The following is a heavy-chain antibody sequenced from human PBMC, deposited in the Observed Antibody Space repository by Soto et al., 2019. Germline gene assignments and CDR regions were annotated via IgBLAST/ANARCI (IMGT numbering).Heavy chain of an antibody. CDR1: GYTLTELS. CDR3: ATGDILTGYRYLGFDP. CDR2: FDPEDGET. Sequence: ASVKVSCKVSGYTLTELSMHWVRQAPGKGLEWMGGFDPEDGETIYAQKFQGRVTMTEDTSTDTAYMELSSLRSEDTAVYYCATGDILTGYRYLGFDPWGQGTLVTVSS. V-gene: IGHV1-24*01. D-gene: IGHD3-9*01. J-gene: IGHJ5*02.